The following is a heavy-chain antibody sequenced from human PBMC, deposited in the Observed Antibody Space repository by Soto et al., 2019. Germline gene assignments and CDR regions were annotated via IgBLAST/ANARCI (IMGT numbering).Heavy chain of an antibody. CDR2: IYCSGDE. CDR1: GFSFSTSGVG. V-gene: IGHV2-5*01. CDR3: ARGLPTLRVSAFDV. D-gene: IGHD3-10*01. Sequence: ESGTTVVKPPHTLTLTCSFSGFSFSTSGVGVGWVRQPPGKALEWLALIYCSGDEHYRPSLKSRLTITKDTSKHPVVITLTSMANVRTRTSYCARGLPTLRVSAFDVWGQGPTVTVS. J-gene: IGHJ3*01.